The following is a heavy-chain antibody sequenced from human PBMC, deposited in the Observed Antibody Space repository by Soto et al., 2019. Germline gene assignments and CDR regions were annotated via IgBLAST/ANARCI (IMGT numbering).Heavy chain of an antibody. Sequence: GGSLRLSCAASGFTFSSYGMHWVRQAPGKGLEWVAVIWYDGSNKYYADSVKGRFTISRDNSKNTLYLQMNSLRAEDTAVYYCARDFFGSDSGSYLSWFDPWGQGTLVTVSS. CDR1: GFTFSSYG. D-gene: IGHD1-26*01. J-gene: IGHJ5*02. CDR2: IWYDGSNK. CDR3: ARDFFGSDSGSYLSWFDP. V-gene: IGHV3-33*01.